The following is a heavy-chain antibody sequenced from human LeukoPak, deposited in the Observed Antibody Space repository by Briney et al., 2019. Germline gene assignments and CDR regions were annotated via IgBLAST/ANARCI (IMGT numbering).Heavy chain of an antibody. Sequence: SETLSLTCAVYGGSFSGYYWSWIRQPPGKGPEWIGEINHSGSTNYNPSLKSRVTISVDTSKNQFSLKLSSVTAADTAVYYCARGGRGSSWYSGGYFQHWGQGTLVTVSS. CDR1: GGSFSGYY. D-gene: IGHD6-13*01. CDR3: ARGGRGSSWYSGGYFQH. V-gene: IGHV4-34*01. CDR2: INHSGST. J-gene: IGHJ1*01.